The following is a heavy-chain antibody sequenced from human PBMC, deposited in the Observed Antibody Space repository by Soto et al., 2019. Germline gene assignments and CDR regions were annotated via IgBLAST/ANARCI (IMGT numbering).Heavy chain of an antibody. D-gene: IGHD6-6*01. CDR2: IIPIFGTA. J-gene: IGHJ5*02. CDR1: GGTFSSYA. CDR3: ARRMARIAARRGYWFDP. V-gene: IGHV1-69*13. Sequence: ASVKVSCKASGGTFSSYAISWVRQAPGQGLEWMGGIIPIFGTANYAQKFQGRVTITADESTSTAYMELSSLRSEDTAVYYCARRMARIAARRGYWFDPWGQGTLVTVSS.